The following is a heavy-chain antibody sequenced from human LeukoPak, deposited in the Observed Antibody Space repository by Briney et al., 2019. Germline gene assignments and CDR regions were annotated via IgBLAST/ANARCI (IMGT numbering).Heavy chain of an antibody. Sequence: SETLSLTCTVSGGSISSYYWSWIRQPPGKGLEWIGYIYYSGSTNYNPSLKSRVTISVDTSKNQFSLKLSSVTAADTAVYYCARSGGRWNWFDPWGQGTLVTVSS. CDR3: ARSGGRWNWFDP. CDR2: IYYSGST. D-gene: IGHD2-15*01. V-gene: IGHV4-59*01. CDR1: GGSISSYY. J-gene: IGHJ5*02.